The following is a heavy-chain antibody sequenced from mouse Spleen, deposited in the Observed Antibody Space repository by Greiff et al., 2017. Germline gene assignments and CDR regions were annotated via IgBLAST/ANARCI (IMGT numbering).Heavy chain of an antibody. V-gene: IGHV1-66*01. J-gene: IGHJ3*01. CDR3: ARGSAWFAY. CDR1: GYSFTRYY. CDR2: IYPGSGNT. Sequence: QVHVQQSGPDLVKPGASVKISCTASGYSFTRYYIHWVKQRPGQGLAWIGWIYPGSGNTKYNEKFKGKATLTADTSSSTAYMQLSSLTSEDSAVYDCARGSAWFAYWGQGTLVTVSA.